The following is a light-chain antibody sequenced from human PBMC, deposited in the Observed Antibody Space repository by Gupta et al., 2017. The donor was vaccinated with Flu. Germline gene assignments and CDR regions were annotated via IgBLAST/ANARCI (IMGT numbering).Light chain of an antibody. CDR2: DAS. V-gene: IGKV3-11*01. Sequence: EIGLTQSRATRSLSPGEKATLSCRATQSVSSYLAWYQQKPGQAPRLLIYDASNRATGIPARFSGSGSGTDFTLTISSLEPEDFAVYYCQQRSNWSITFGQGTRLEIK. J-gene: IGKJ5*01. CDR1: QSVSSY. CDR3: QQRSNWSIT.